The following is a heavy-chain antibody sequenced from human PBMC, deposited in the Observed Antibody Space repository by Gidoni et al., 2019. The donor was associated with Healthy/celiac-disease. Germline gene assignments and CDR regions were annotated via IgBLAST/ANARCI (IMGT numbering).Heavy chain of an antibody. CDR2: IYYSGST. J-gene: IGHJ5*02. V-gene: IGHV4-59*01. CDR3: ASLAAAGLDP. CDR1: GGSISSYY. D-gene: IGHD6-13*01. Sequence: QVQLQESGPGLVKPSETLSLTCTVAGGSISSYYWSWIRQPPGKGLEWIGYIYYSGSTNYNPSLKSRVTISVDTSKNQFSLKLSSVTAADTAVYYCASLAAAGLDPWGQGTLVTVSS.